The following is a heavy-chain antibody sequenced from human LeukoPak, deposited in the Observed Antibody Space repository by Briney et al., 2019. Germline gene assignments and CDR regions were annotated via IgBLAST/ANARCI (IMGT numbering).Heavy chain of an antibody. D-gene: IGHD3-3*01. Sequence: GESLKISCAASEFTFSSYGMHWVRQAPGKGLEWVAVISYDGSNTYHADSVKGRFTISRDNSKNTLYLQMNSLRSEDTAVYYCAKESPIFGVVSRSGWRLDYWGQGTLVTVSS. J-gene: IGHJ4*02. CDR1: EFTFSSYG. V-gene: IGHV3-30*18. CDR3: AKESPIFGVVSRSGWRLDY. CDR2: ISYDGSNT.